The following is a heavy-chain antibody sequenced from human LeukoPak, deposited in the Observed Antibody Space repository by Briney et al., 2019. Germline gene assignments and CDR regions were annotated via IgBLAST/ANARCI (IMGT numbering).Heavy chain of an antibody. V-gene: IGHV7-4-1*02. CDR3: ARVARGGWHDAFDI. J-gene: IGHJ3*02. CDR1: GYTFTNYA. CDR2: INTNTGNP. D-gene: IGHD5-24*01. Sequence: ASVKVSCKASGYTFTNYAMNWVRQAPGQGLEWMGWINTNTGNPTYAQGLTGRFVFSLDTSVSTAYLQISSLKAEDTAVYYCARVARGGWHDAFDIWGQGTMVTVSS.